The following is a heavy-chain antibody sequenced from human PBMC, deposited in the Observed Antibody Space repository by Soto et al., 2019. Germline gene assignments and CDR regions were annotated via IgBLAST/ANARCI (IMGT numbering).Heavy chain of an antibody. D-gene: IGHD3-10*01. V-gene: IGHV4-30-2*01. Sequence: QLQLQESGSGLVKPSQTLSLTCAVPGGSISSGGYSWSWIRQPPGKGLEWIGDISHSGSTYYNPSPRSRVTRSVDRSKNQFSRKLSSGTAADRAVYYFARASMVRGVDWFDPWGQGTLVHVSS. J-gene: IGHJ5*02. CDR2: ISHSGST. CDR1: GGSISSGGYS. CDR3: ARASMVRGVDWFDP.